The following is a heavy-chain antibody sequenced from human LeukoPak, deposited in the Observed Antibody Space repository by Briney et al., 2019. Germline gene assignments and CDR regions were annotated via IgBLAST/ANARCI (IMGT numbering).Heavy chain of an antibody. J-gene: IGHJ4*02. D-gene: IGHD1-1*01. V-gene: IGHV4-59*01. CDR2: IYYSGST. Sequence: SETLSLTCTVSGGSISSYYWSWIRQPPGKGLEWIGYIYYSGSTNYNPSLKSRVTISVDTSKNQFSLKLSSVTAADTAVYYCARSSLTGTLLYFDYWGQGTLVTVSS. CDR3: ARSSLTGTLLYFDY. CDR1: GGSISSYY.